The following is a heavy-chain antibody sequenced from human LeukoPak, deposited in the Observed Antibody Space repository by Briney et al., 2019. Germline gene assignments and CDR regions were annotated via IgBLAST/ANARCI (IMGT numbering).Heavy chain of an antibody. CDR1: GYTFTGYY. J-gene: IGHJ6*03. D-gene: IGHD6-19*01. CDR3: ARESRIAVAGTCYYYYYMDV. V-gene: IGHV1-2*06. Sequence: GASVKVSCKASGYTFTGYYMHWVLQAPGQGLEWMGRINPNSGGTNYAQKFQGRVTMTRDTSISTAYMELSRLRSDDTAVYYCARESRIAVAGTCYYYYYMDVWGKGTTVTVSS. CDR2: INPNSGGT.